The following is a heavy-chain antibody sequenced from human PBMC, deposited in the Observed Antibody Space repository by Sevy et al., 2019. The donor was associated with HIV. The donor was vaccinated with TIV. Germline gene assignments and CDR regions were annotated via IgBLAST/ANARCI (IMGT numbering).Heavy chain of an antibody. Sequence: GGSLRLSCAASAFTFSSYGMHWVCQTPGKGLEWVAVIWYDGSNKYYADSVKGRFTISRDNSKNTLYLQMNSLRAEDTAVYYCARDKLLPVMVSMVRGALSYYFDYWGQGTLVTVSS. CDR3: ARDKLLPVMVSMVRGALSYYFDY. CDR2: IWYDGSNK. CDR1: AFTFSSYG. V-gene: IGHV3-33*01. D-gene: IGHD3-10*01. J-gene: IGHJ4*02.